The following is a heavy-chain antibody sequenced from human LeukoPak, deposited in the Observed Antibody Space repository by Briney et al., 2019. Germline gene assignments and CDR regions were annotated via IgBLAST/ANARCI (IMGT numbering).Heavy chain of an antibody. J-gene: IGHJ4*02. D-gene: IGHD6-25*01. CDR3: ARSHSSDVY. CDR1: GFTFSSYG. Sequence: PGGSLRLSCAASGFTFSSYGMHWVRQAPGKGLEWVSVIYSGGSTYYADSVKGRFAISRDNSKNTLYLQMNSLRAEDTAVYYCARSHSSDVYWGQGTLVTVSS. CDR2: IYSGGST. V-gene: IGHV3-NL1*01.